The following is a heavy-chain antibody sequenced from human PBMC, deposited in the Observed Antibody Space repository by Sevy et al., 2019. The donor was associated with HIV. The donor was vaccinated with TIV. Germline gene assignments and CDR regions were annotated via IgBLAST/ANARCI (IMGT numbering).Heavy chain of an antibody. CDR3: ARDLEFYDHGDYGPAFMPDY. CDR1: GFTFSTYG. J-gene: IGHJ4*02. V-gene: IGHV3-33*01. Sequence: GGSLRLPCAASGFTFSTYGMHWVRQAPGKGLEWVAVIWFDGSNTYYADSVKGRFTISRDIAKNTLHLQMNSLRVEDTADHYCARDLEFYDHGDYGPAFMPDYWGQGTLVSVSS. D-gene: IGHD4-17*01. CDR2: IWFDGSNT.